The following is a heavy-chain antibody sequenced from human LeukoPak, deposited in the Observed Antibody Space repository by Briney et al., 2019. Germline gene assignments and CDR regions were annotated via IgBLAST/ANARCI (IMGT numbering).Heavy chain of an antibody. V-gene: IGHV4-59*01. CDR1: GGSISSYY. D-gene: IGHD2-15*01. J-gene: IGHJ3*02. CDR2: IYYSGST. CDR3: ANRWGGGSPYDAFDI. Sequence: SETLSLTCTVSGGSISSYYWSWIRQPPGKGLERIGYIYYSGSTNYNPSLKSRVTISVDTSKNQFSLKLTSVTAADTSVYYCANRWGGGSPYDAFDIWGQGTMVTVSS.